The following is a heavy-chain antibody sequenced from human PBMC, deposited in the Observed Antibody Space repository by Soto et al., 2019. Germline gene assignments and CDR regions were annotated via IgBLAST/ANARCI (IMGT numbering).Heavy chain of an antibody. V-gene: IGHV5-51*01. CDR1: GYSFTNYW. CDR3: ARLDQQGYCTNGICPGPFDI. Sequence: PGESLKISCKGSGYSFTNYWIGWVRQMPGKGLEWMGIIYPGDSDTRYSPSFQGQVTISADRSVSTAYLQWSSLKASDTAMYYCARLDQQGYCTNGICPGPFDIWGQGTMVTVS. J-gene: IGHJ3*02. D-gene: IGHD2-8*01. CDR2: IYPGDSDT.